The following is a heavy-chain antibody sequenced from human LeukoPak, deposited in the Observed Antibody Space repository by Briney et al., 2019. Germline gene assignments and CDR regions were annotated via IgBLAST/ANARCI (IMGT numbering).Heavy chain of an antibody. V-gene: IGHV4-38-2*02. D-gene: IGHD3-22*01. Sequence: PSETLSLTCAVSGYSISSGYYWGWIRQPPGKGLEWIGSIYHSGSTYYNPSLKSRVTVSVDTSKNQFSLKLSSVTAADTAVYYCARDRKGATYYYDSSAYSNWFDPWGQGTLVTVSS. CDR3: ARDRKGATYYYDSSAYSNWFDP. CDR1: GYSISSGYY. J-gene: IGHJ5*02. CDR2: IYHSGST.